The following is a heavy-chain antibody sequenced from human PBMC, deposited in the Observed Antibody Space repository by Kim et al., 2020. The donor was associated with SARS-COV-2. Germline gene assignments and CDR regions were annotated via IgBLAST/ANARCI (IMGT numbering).Heavy chain of an antibody. V-gene: IGHV1-58*02. CDR2: IVVGSGNT. J-gene: IGHJ6*02. CDR1: GFTFTSSA. D-gene: IGHD4-4*01. CDR3: AADPDYSNSYYYYYGMDV. Sequence: SVKVSCKASGFTFTSSAMQWVRQARGQRLEWIGWIVVGSGNTNYAQKFQERVTITRDMSTSTAYMELSSLRSEDTAVYYCAADPDYSNSYYYYYGMDVWGQGTTVTVSS.